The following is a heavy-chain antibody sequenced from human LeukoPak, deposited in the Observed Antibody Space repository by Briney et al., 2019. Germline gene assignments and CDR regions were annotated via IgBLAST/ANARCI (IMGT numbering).Heavy chain of an antibody. V-gene: IGHV3-23*01. Sequence: GGSLRLSCAASGFTFGSYAMSWVRQAPGKGLEWVSALSGGGDSTYYADSVKGRFTISRDNSKNTLYLQMNSLRAEDTAVYYCAKIFNWYGGYFDYWGQGTLVTVSS. CDR3: AKIFNWYGGYFDY. CDR2: LSGGGDST. J-gene: IGHJ4*02. CDR1: GFTFGSYA. D-gene: IGHD4-23*01.